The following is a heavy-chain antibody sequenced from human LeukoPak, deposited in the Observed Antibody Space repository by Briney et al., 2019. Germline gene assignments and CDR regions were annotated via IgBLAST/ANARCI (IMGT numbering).Heavy chain of an antibody. CDR1: GYTFTSYY. V-gene: IGHV1-46*01. CDR3: ARDTAMAPADY. D-gene: IGHD5-18*01. Sequence: ASVKVSCKASGYTFTSYYVHWVRQAPGQGLEWMGIINPSGGSTSYAQKFQGRVTMTRDMSTSTVYMELSSLRSEDTAVYYCARDTAMAPADYWGQGTLVTVSS. CDR2: INPSGGST. J-gene: IGHJ4*02.